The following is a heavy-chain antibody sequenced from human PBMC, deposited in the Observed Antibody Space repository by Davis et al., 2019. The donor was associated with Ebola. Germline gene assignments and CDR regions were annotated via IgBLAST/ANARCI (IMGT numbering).Heavy chain of an antibody. CDR2: IYYSGST. Sequence: SETLSLTCTVSGGSISSYYWSWIRQPPGKGLEWIGYIYYSGSTNYNPSLKSRVTISVDTSKNQFSLKLSSVTAADTAVYYCAREGGLVRVSYGMDVWGKGTTVTVSS. V-gene: IGHV4-59*01. J-gene: IGHJ6*04. CDR3: AREGGLVRVSYGMDV. D-gene: IGHD2-21*01. CDR1: GGSISSYY.